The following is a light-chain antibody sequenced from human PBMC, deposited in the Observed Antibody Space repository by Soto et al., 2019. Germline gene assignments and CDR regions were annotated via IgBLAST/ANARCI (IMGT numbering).Light chain of an antibody. CDR2: EDN. V-gene: IGLV2-8*01. CDR1: SSDAGGYNN. J-gene: IGLJ1*01. Sequence: QSALTQPPSPSGSPRQSVTLSCTGTSSDAGGYNNVSWYHQYPGRSPKLMIYEDNQQPTGVPDRYSRATYGNTAPRTGSGFQAEYEADYYCSPYGGSYKDVFGTGPKLTVL. CDR3: SPYGGSYKDV.